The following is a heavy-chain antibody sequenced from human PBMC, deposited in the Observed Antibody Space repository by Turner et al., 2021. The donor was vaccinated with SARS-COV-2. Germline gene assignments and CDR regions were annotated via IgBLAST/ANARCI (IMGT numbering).Heavy chain of an antibody. CDR2: ISSSSSYI. CDR1: GFTFRSYS. Sequence: EVQLVESGGGLVKPGGSLRLSCAASGFTFRSYSMNWVRQALGKGLEWVSSISSSSSYIYYADSVKVRFTISRDNAKNSLYLQMNSLRAEDTAVYYCARDHRPVVVPAAKRAGSYYYGMDVWGQGTTVTVSS. D-gene: IGHD2-2*01. J-gene: IGHJ6*02. V-gene: IGHV3-21*01. CDR3: ARDHRPVVVPAAKRAGSYYYGMDV.